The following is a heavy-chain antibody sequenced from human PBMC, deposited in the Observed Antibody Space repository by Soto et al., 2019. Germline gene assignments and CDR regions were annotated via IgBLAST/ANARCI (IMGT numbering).Heavy chain of an antibody. Sequence: QVQLVQSGAEAKKPGSSVKVSCKTSGGTFSSYAISWVRQAPGQGLEWMGGIVPLFRTTNYAQKWQGRVTITAGTSTYKVYMELSGLRSGDTAVYYCARGGYSSTCSNLLARSGLDVWGQGTTVTVSS. D-gene: IGHD5-12*01. CDR2: IVPLFRTT. CDR1: GGTFSSYA. J-gene: IGHJ6*02. CDR3: ARGGYSSTCSNLLARSGLDV. V-gene: IGHV1-69*06.